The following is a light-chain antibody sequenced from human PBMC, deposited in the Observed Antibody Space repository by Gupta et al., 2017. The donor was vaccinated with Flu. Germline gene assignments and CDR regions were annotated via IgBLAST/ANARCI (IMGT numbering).Light chain of an antibody. CDR1: PNIDKW. J-gene: IGKJ1*01. CDR3: QQKSTCSRT. CDR2: KAS. V-gene: IGKV1-5*03. Sequence: DIQMTHSPSTLSTSVGDRVTITCRASPNIDKWLAWFQLRPGQAPRLLIYKASTLETGVPSRFSGSGSGTEFTLTIGSPQPDDSATYYCQQKSTCSRTFGQGTKVEIK.